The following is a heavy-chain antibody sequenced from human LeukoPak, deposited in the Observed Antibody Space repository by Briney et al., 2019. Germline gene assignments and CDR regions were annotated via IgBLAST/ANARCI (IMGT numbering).Heavy chain of an antibody. CDR1: GYTFTSYY. V-gene: IGHV1-46*01. D-gene: IGHD3-22*01. CDR3: ARESEGYYDSSGYPDY. J-gene: IGHJ4*02. Sequence: GASVKVSCKASGYTFTSYYMHWVRQAPGQGLEWMGIINPSGGSTSYAQKFQGRVTMTRDTSTSTVYMELCSLRSEDTAVYYCARESEGYYDSSGYPDYWGQGTLVTVSS. CDR2: INPSGGST.